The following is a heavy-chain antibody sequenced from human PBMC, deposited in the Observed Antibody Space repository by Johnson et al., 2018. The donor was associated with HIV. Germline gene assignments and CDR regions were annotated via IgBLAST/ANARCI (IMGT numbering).Heavy chain of an antibody. Sequence: QEQLVVSGGGVVKPGGSPRLSCAASGFTFSDHYMAWIRQAPGKGLEWVSDICNSGRNIYSADSVKGRFTVSSDNSKNSVYLQMNSLRAEDTADYYCARLCSGWADAFDMLGQGTMVTVS. V-gene: IGHV3-11*04. D-gene: IGHD3-10*02. CDR2: ICNSGRNI. J-gene: IGHJ3*02. CDR3: ARLCSGWADAFDM. CDR1: GFTFSDHY.